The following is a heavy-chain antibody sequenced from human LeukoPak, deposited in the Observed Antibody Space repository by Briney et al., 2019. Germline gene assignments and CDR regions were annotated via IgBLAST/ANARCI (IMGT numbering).Heavy chain of an antibody. CDR3: ATEGARGSGCYYYVMDV. CDR2: INPNSGGT. Sequence: GASVKVSCKASGYTFTGYYMHWVRQAPGQGLEWMGWINPNSGGTNYAQKFQGRVTMTRDTSISTAYMELSRLRPDDTAVYYCATEGARGSGCYYYVMDVWGQGATVTVSS. V-gene: IGHV1-2*02. D-gene: IGHD3-10*01. J-gene: IGHJ6*02. CDR1: GYTFTGYY.